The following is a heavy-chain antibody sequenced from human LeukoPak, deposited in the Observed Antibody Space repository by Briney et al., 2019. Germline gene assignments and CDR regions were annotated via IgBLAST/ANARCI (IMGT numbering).Heavy chain of an antibody. D-gene: IGHD2-15*01. V-gene: IGHV3-7*05. Sequence: PGGSLRLSCAASGFTFSTYWMSWVRQAPGKGLEWVANIKQDGSEKYYADSVKGRFTISRDNTEYSLFLQMNGLRAEDTAVYYCARARCSGGICYAALFDYWGQGTLVTVSS. J-gene: IGHJ4*02. CDR1: GFTFSTYW. CDR2: IKQDGSEK. CDR3: ARARCSGGICYAALFDY.